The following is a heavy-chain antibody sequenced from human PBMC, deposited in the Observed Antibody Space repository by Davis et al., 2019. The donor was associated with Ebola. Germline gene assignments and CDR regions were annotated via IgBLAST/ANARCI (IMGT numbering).Heavy chain of an antibody. J-gene: IGHJ6*02. CDR1: GFTFSSYA. CDR3: AKDLGSSSSVVYYYYGMDV. CDR2: ISYDGSNK. D-gene: IGHD6-6*01. Sequence: PGGSLRLSCAASGFTFSSYAMHWVRQAPGKGLEWVAVISYDGSNKYYADSVKGRFTISRDNSKNTLYLQMNSLRAEDTAVYYCAKDLGSSSSVVYYYYGMDVWGQGTTVTVSS. V-gene: IGHV3-30-3*01.